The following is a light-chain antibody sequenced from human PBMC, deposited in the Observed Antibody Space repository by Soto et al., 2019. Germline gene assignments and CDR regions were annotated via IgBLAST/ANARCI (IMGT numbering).Light chain of an antibody. CDR2: AAS. J-gene: IGKJ1*01. Sequence: IQLTQSPSSLSASVGDRVTITCRASQDISFYVAWYQQRPGRAPQLLIYAASALQTGVPSRFSGSGSGTDFTLTITNLQPEDSGTYACHHPKWAFGHGTTVEI. CDR3: HHPKWA. CDR1: QDISFY. V-gene: IGKV1-9*01.